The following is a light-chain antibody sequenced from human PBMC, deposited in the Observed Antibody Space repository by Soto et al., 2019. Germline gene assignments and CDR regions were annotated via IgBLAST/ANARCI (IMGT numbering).Light chain of an antibody. Sequence: DIVLTQSPATLSLSPGERATLSCRASQSVSSYLAWYQQKPGQAPRLLIYDASNRATGIPARFSGSGSGTDFPLTISSLEPEDFAVYYCQQRSNWQITFGQGTRLEIK. V-gene: IGKV3-11*01. CDR1: QSVSSY. J-gene: IGKJ5*01. CDR3: QQRSNWQIT. CDR2: DAS.